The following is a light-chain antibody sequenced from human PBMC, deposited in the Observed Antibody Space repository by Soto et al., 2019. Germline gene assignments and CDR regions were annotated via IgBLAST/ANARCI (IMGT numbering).Light chain of an antibody. J-gene: IGKJ2*01. CDR2: DAS. CDR1: QSVSSY. V-gene: IGKV3-11*01. Sequence: EIVLTQSRATLSLSPGERATLSCRASQSVSSYLAWYQQKPGQAPRLLIYDASSRATGIPARFSGSGSGTDFTLTLSSLEPEDSAVYYWQQRSNWPPTFGQGTKLEI. CDR3: QQRSNWPPT.